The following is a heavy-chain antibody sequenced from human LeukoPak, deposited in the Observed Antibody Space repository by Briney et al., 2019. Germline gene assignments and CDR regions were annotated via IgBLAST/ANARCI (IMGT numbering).Heavy chain of an antibody. J-gene: IGHJ4*02. CDR1: GFTFSSYW. Sequence: GGSLRLSCAASGFTFSSYWMSWVRQAAGKGLEWVANIKQDGSEKYYVDSVKGRFTISRDNAKNSLYLQMNSLRAEDTAVYYCARDSRIGGSGSYYRFDYWGQGTLVTVSS. D-gene: IGHD3-10*01. CDR3: ARDSRIGGSGSYYRFDY. CDR2: IKQDGSEK. V-gene: IGHV3-7*01.